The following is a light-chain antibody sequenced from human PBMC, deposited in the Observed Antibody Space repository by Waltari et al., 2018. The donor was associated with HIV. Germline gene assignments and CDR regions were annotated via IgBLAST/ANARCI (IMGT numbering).Light chain of an antibody. CDR2: EAS. J-gene: IGKJ2*01. V-gene: IGKV1-5*03. Sequence: DIQMTQSPSTLSASVGDRVTITCRASQSIGNWLAWYQQKPGKAPNLLIFEASTLESGVPSRFSGSGSGTEFTLTISSLQPDDFATYFCQHDISHSASFTFGRGTKLEIK. CDR3: QHDISHSASFT. CDR1: QSIGNW.